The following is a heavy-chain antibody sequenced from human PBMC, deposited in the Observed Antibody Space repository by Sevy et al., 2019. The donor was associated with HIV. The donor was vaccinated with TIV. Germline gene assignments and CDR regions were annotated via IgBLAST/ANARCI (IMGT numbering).Heavy chain of an antibody. V-gene: IGHV3-30*14. Sequence: GSLRLSCVAPGFKFNGHGIHWVRQAPGKGLQWVAGISHDGDNKIYGDSVKGRFSISGDQSKNTVYLQMGTLTPEDTAIYYCARDFEVNNWRVVGAFDMWGLGTLVTISS. D-gene: IGHD3-3*01. J-gene: IGHJ3*02. CDR2: ISHDGDNK. CDR1: GFKFNGHG. CDR3: ARDFEVNNWRVVGAFDM.